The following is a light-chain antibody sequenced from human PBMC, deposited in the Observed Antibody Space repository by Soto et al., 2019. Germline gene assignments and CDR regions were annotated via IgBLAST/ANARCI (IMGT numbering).Light chain of an antibody. V-gene: IGKV3-20*01. CDR1: QSVSSSY. Sequence: EIVLTQSPGTLSLSPGERATLSCRASQSVSSSYLAWYQQKPGQAPRLLIYGASSRATGIPDRFSGSGSGTDFTLISSRLEPEDVAVYYCQQYGSSPYTFGQGTKLEIK. CDR2: GAS. CDR3: QQYGSSPYT. J-gene: IGKJ2*01.